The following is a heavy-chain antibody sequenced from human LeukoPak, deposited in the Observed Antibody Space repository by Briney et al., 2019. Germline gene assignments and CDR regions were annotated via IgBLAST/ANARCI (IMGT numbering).Heavy chain of an antibody. V-gene: IGHV4-4*02. CDR2: IYHSGST. CDR1: GDSVSSIHW. CDR3: ARSRAPRILEWFDP. Sequence: SETLSLTCAVSGDSVSSIHWWGWVRQPPGRGLEWIGEIYHSGSTNYSPSLKSRVTISIDTSKNQFSLKLTSVTAADTAVYYCARSRAPRILEWFDPWGQGILVTVSA. D-gene: IGHD3-3*01. J-gene: IGHJ5*02.